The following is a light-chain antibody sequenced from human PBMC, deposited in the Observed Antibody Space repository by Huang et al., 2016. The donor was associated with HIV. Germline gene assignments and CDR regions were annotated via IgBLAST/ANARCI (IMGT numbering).Light chain of an antibody. CDR3: QQRSNWPQLT. J-gene: IGKJ4*02. Sequence: EIVLTQSPATLSLSPGESATLSCRASQSVGADLTWYQQKPGQTPRLLLDAASIRATGIPARFSGSGSGTDFTLTISSLEPEDVAVYYCQQRSNWPQLTFGGGTKVEI. V-gene: IGKV3-11*01. CDR2: AAS. CDR1: QSVGAD.